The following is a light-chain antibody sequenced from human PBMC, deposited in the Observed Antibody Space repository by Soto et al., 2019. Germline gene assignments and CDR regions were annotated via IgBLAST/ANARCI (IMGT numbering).Light chain of an antibody. CDR1: SGDIGGYNY. V-gene: IGLV2-14*01. J-gene: IGLJ2*01. CDR3: SSYTTSNTLL. CDR2: DVS. Sequence: QSALTQPASVSVSPGQSITISCTGTSGDIGGYNYVSWYQQHPGKAPKLMIYDVSDRPSGVSNRFSGSKSGNTASLTISGLRAEDEADYYCSSYTTSNTLLFGGGTKLTVL.